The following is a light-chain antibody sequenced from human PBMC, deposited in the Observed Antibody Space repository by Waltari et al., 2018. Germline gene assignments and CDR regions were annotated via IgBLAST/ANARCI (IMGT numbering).Light chain of an antibody. CDR2: RDS. CDR1: NISSKN. J-gene: IGLJ3*02. Sequence: SYEVTQPLSVSVALGQTATITCEGNNISSKNVHWSHQKAGQAPVLVMYRDSIRPSGIPERFSGSNSGNTATLTITRVQAGDEGDYYCQVWNSGWVFGGGTKLTVL. CDR3: QVWNSGWV. V-gene: IGLV3-9*01.